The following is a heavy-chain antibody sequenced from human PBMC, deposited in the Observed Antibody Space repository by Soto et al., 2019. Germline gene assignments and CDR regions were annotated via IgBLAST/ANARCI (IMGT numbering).Heavy chain of an antibody. CDR2: ISYDGSNK. J-gene: IGHJ6*02. Sequence: GGSLRLSCAASGFTFSSYAMHWVRQAPGKGLEWVAVISYDGSNKYYADSVKGRFTISRDNSKNTLYLQMNSLRAEDTAVYYCARHGADCSSTSCFVSYYYGMDVWGQGTTVTVSS. CDR3: ARHGADCSSTSCFVSYYYGMDV. V-gene: IGHV3-30-3*01. CDR1: GFTFSSYA. D-gene: IGHD2-2*01.